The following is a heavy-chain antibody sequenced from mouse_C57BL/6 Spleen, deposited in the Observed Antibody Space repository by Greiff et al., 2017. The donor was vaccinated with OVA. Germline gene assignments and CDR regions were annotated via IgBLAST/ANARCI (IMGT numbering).Heavy chain of an antibody. CDR3: ARAPGSRYFDV. D-gene: IGHD5-1*01. CDR1: GYAFSSSW. V-gene: IGHV1-82*01. J-gene: IGHJ1*03. Sequence: VQLQQSGPELVKPGASVKISCKASGYAFSSSWMNWVKQRPGKGLEWIGRIYPGDGDTNYNGKFKGKATLTADKSSSTAYMQLSSLTSEDSAVYFCARAPGSRYFDVWGTGTTVTVSS. CDR2: IYPGDGDT.